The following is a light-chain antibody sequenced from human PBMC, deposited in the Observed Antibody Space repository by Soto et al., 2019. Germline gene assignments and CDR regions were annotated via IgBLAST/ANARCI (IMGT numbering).Light chain of an antibody. Sequence: DIQVAPAPSSLSSSVGDRVTNTCRASQSISSYLNWYQQKPGKAPKLLIYAASSLQSGVPSRFSGSGSGTDFTLTISSLQPEDFATYYCQHSYSTPHTFGQGTRMEIK. CDR3: QHSYSTPHT. CDR2: AAS. V-gene: IGKV1-39*01. CDR1: QSISSY. J-gene: IGKJ5*01.